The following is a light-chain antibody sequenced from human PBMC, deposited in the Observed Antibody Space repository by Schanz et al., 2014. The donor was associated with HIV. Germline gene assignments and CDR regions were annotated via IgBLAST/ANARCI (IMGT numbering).Light chain of an antibody. CDR3: AAWDDSLSGWV. J-gene: IGLJ3*02. V-gene: IGLV1-47*01. Sequence: QSVLTQPPSASGTPGQRVTISCSGSRSNIGTNYVYWYQQLPGTAPKLLIYRNNQRPSGVPDRFSGSRSGTSASLGISGLRSEDESDYYCAAWDDSLSGWVFGGGTKLTVL. CDR2: RNN. CDR1: RSNIGTNY.